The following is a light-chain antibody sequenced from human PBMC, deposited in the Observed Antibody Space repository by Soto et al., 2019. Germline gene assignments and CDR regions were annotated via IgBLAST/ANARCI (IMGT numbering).Light chain of an antibody. CDR1: HSVDSN. CDR3: QQRYNWPLT. Sequence: EIVMTQSPATLSVSPGEGATLSCRASHSVDSNLAWYQQKPGQAPRLLIFGASTRATGIPTRFSGGGSGTDFTLTISSLQSEDFAVYYCQQRYNWPLTFGGGTKVEIK. CDR2: GAS. J-gene: IGKJ4*01. V-gene: IGKV3D-15*01.